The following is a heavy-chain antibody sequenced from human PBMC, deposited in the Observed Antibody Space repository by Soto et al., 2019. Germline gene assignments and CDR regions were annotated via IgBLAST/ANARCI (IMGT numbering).Heavy chain of an antibody. J-gene: IGHJ4*02. CDR2: ITYSENT. CDR1: GESISRDNYY. D-gene: IGHD4-17*01. CDR3: ATHPPYGPLDH. V-gene: IGHV4-39*01. Sequence: PSETLSLTCTVSGESISRDNYYWGWIRQPPGKGLEWIGSITYSENTYYNPSLKSRVTISVDTSKNQFSLRLTSVTAADTAVYYCATHPPYGPLDHWGQGTLVTVSS.